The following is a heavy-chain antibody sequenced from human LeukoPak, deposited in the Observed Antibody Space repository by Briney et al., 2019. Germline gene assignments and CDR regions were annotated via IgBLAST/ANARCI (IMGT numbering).Heavy chain of an antibody. J-gene: IGHJ6*03. Sequence: SETLSLACTVSGGSISSSSYYWGWIRQPPGKGLEWIGSIYYSGSTYYNPSLKSRVTISVDTSKNQFSLKLSSVTAADTAVYYCARHQGYSPYYYYMDVWGKGTTVTVSS. CDR2: IYYSGST. V-gene: IGHV4-39*01. D-gene: IGHD6-13*01. CDR1: GGSISSSSYY. CDR3: ARHQGYSPYYYYMDV.